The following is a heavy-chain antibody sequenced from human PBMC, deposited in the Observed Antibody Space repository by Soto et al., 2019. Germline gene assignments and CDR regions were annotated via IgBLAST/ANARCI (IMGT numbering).Heavy chain of an antibody. CDR2: IIPIFGTA. V-gene: IGHV1-69*13. J-gene: IGHJ6*02. D-gene: IGHD3-9*01. CDR1: GGTFSSYA. CDR3: ARDFDILTGYSLGYYGMDV. Sequence: SVKVSCKASGGTFSSYAISWVRQAPGQGLEWMGGIIPIFGTANYAQKFQGRVTITADESTSTAYMELSSLRSEDTAVYYCARDFDILTGYSLGYYGMDVWGQGTTVTVS.